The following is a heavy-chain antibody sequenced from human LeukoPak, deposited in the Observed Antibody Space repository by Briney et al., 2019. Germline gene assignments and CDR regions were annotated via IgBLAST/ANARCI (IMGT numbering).Heavy chain of an antibody. CDR1: GFTFSRYA. D-gene: IGHD6-13*01. Sequence: PGGPLRLSCAASGFTFSRYAMSWVRQAPGKGLEWVSGINVSGGSTNYADSVKGRFTISRDNSKSTLFLQMNSLRAEDTAVYYCVKEMGSSWYFFDFWGQGTLVTVSS. CDR2: INVSGGST. J-gene: IGHJ4*02. V-gene: IGHV3-23*01. CDR3: VKEMGSSWYFFDF.